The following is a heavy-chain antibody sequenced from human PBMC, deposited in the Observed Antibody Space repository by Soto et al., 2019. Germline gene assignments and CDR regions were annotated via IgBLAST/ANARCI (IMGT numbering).Heavy chain of an antibody. D-gene: IGHD3-10*01. Sequence: GGSLRLSCAASGFTFSSYWMSWVRQAPGKGLEWVANIKEDGSEKYYVDSVKGRFTISRDNAQKSLYLEMNSLRAEDTAVYHCARGLSSLVRGLFFDYWGQGALVTVSS. CDR1: GFTFSSYW. CDR2: IKEDGSEK. J-gene: IGHJ4*02. CDR3: ARGLSSLVRGLFFDY. V-gene: IGHV3-7*01.